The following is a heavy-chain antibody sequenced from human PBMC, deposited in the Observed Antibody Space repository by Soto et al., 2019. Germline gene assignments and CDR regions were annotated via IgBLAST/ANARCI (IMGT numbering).Heavy chain of an antibody. D-gene: IGHD1-26*01. Sequence: QVQLVQSGAEVKKPGASVKVSCKTSGYTFTSYDINWVRQATGQGLEWMGWMNPNSANTAYAQKFQGRVTMTRNTSIIPAYMDLSSLRSVDTAVYYCARERSSGAFDIWGQGTMVTVSS. CDR1: GYTFTSYD. CDR3: ARERSSGAFDI. J-gene: IGHJ3*02. V-gene: IGHV1-8*01. CDR2: MNPNSANT.